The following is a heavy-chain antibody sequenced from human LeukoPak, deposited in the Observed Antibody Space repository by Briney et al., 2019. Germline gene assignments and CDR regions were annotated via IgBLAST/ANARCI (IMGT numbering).Heavy chain of an antibody. J-gene: IGHJ5*02. CDR2: INDDGSDT. CDR1: GSTFKLYW. CDR3: VRGGPSTWS. V-gene: IGHV3-74*01. Sequence: PGGSLRLSCAASGSTFKLYWMHWVRQVPGKRPVWVSRINDDGSDTIYADSVRGRFTISRDDAKNTVYLQMNNLRAEDTAVYYCVRGGPSTWSWGQGTLVTVSS. D-gene: IGHD2-15*01.